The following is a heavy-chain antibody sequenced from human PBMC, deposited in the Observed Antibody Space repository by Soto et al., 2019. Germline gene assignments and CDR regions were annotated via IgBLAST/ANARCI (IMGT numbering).Heavy chain of an antibody. V-gene: IGHV3-15*01. CDR2: IKSKTDGGTT. CDR1: GFTFSNAW. J-gene: IGHJ6*02. CDR3: TTGVYAQYYYYYYGMDV. D-gene: IGHD2-8*01. Sequence: EVQLVESGGGLEKRGGSLRLSCAASGFTFSNAWMSWVRQAPGKGLEWVGRIKSKTDGGTTDYAAPVKGRFTISRDDSKNTLYLQMNSLKTEDTAVYYCTTGVYAQYYYYYYGMDVWGQGTTVTVSS.